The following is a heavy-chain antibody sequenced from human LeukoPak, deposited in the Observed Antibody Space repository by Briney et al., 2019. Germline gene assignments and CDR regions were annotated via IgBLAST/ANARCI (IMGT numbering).Heavy chain of an antibody. V-gene: IGHV1-2*02. CDR1: GYTFIAYY. J-gene: IGHJ4*02. Sequence: ASVKVSCKASGYTFIAYYLYWVRQAPGQGLELMGWISPNSGGTKYTQNFQGRVTMTRDTSISTVYMELSRLSYDDTAVYFCARGHIFDFALWGQGTLVTVSS. CDR3: ARGHIFDFAL. D-gene: IGHD3/OR15-3a*01. CDR2: ISPNSGGT.